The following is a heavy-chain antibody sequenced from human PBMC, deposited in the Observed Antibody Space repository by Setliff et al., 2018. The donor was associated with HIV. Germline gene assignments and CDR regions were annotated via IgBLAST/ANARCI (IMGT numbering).Heavy chain of an antibody. CDR2: IYHSGNT. CDR3: ARGQGCGGGCHYAFEM. J-gene: IGHJ3*02. D-gene: IGHD2-21*02. Sequence: SETLSLTCAVSGGSMRSSGYSWTWIRQPPGKGLEWIGSIYHSGNTYYMPSLQSRVTISVDMSKNQFSLNLNSVTAADTAVYYCARGQGCGGGCHYAFEMWGQGTMVTVSS. CDR1: GGSMRSSGYS. V-gene: IGHV4-39*01.